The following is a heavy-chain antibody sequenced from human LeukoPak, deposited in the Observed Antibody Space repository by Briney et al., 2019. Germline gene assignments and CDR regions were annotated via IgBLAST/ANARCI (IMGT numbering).Heavy chain of an antibody. CDR3: ATALRGSYQNWFDP. V-gene: IGHV1-24*01. Sequence: ASVKVSCKVSGYTLTELSMHWVRQAPGKGLEWMGGFDPEDGETIYAQKFQGRVTMTEDTSTDTAYMELSSLRSEDTAVYYCATALRGSYQNWFDPWGQGTLVTVSS. CDR1: GYTLTELS. CDR2: FDPEDGET. J-gene: IGHJ5*02. D-gene: IGHD1-26*01.